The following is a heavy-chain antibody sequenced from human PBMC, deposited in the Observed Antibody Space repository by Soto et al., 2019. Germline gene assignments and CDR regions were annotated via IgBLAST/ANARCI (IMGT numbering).Heavy chain of an antibody. CDR1: GDSISSYY. CDR2: LYYGRSA. V-gene: IGHV4-59*01. J-gene: IGHJ4*02. D-gene: IGHD5-12*01. Sequence: PSETLSLTCAVSGDSISSYYCMWIRQPPGKGLESIGYLYYGRSANYNPSLKSRVTLSVDTSTNQCSLTLSSMTAEDTAVYYCASSDGWLRYSGDLDYWGQGTLVTVSS. CDR3: ASSDGWLRYSGDLDY.